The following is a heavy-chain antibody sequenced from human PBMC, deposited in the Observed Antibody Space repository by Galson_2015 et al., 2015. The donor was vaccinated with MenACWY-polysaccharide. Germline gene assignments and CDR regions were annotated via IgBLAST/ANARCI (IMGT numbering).Heavy chain of an antibody. CDR1: GFTFTSSA. D-gene: IGHD6-13*01. CDR3: AAVGGRNSSSWCLDY. V-gene: IGHV1-58*01. Sequence: SVKVSCKASGFTFTSSAVQWVRQARGQRLEWIGWIVVGSGNTNYAQKFQERVTITRDMSTSTAYMELSSLRSEDTAVYYCAAVGGRNSSSWCLDYWGQGTLVTVSS. J-gene: IGHJ4*02. CDR2: IVVGSGNT.